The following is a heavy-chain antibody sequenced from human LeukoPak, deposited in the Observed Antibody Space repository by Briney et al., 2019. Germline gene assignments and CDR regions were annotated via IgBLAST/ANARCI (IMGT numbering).Heavy chain of an antibody. CDR3: ARHRGSRSSSIPFDY. Sequence: PSETLSLTCAVSGASIITGSPYWGWIRQSPGKGPEWIGTVYYSGSIYYNPSLKSRVTLSVDTSKNQFSLRLTSVTASDTAVYFCARHRGSRSSSIPFDYWGQGTLVTVSS. CDR2: VYYSGSI. V-gene: IGHV4-39*01. J-gene: IGHJ4*02. D-gene: IGHD3-10*01. CDR1: GASIITGSPY.